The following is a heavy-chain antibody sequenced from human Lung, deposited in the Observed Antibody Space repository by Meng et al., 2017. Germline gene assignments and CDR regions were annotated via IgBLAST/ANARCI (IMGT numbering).Heavy chain of an antibody. CDR1: GVTFSTAG. CDR3: SGHVDY. Sequence: EVKLVEAGGGFVKPGGSLRLSCAASGVTFSTAGMTWVRQAPGKGLEWIGRMKSSVAGGTVDYAAAVKGRFFISRDDSENTFYLQMNSLKTEDTAVYYCSGHVDYWGHGTLVTVSS. V-gene: IGHV3-15*01. CDR2: MKSSVAGGTV. J-gene: IGHJ4*01.